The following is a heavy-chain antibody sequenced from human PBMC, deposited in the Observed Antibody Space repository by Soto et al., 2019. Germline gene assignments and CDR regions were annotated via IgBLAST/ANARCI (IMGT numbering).Heavy chain of an antibody. J-gene: IGHJ6*02. V-gene: IGHV1-3*01. D-gene: IGHD6-19*01. CDR1: GYTFTSYA. CDR3: AGLPIAVAEDYYYCMDF. Sequence: QVQLVQSGAEVKKPGASVKVSCKASGYTFTSYAMHWVRQAPGQSLEWMGWINAGNGNTKYSQKFQGRVTITRDTSASTANMELSSLRSEDTAVYYCAGLPIAVAEDYYYCMDFWGQGTTVAVSS. CDR2: INAGNGNT.